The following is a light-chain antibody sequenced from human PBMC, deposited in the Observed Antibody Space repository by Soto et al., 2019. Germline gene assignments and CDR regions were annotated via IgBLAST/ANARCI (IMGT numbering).Light chain of an antibody. Sequence: EIVMPQSPATLSVSPGARATLSCRASQSVSSNLAWYQQKPGQAPRLLIYGASTRATGIPARFSGSGSGTEFTLTISSLQSEDFAVYYCKQYNNWPRTVGQGTKVDIK. CDR2: GAS. CDR3: KQYNNWPRT. V-gene: IGKV3-15*01. J-gene: IGKJ1*01. CDR1: QSVSSN.